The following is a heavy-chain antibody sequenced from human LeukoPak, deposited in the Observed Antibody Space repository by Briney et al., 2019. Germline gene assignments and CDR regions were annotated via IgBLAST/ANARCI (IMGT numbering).Heavy chain of an antibody. Sequence: GGSLRLSCAASGFTFSSYAMSWVRQAPGKGLEWVSAISGSGGSTYYADSVKGRFTISRDNSKNTLYLQMNSLRAEDTAVYYCAKTLPDFWSGYRYFDYWGQGTLVTVSS. J-gene: IGHJ4*02. CDR2: ISGSGGST. D-gene: IGHD3-3*01. V-gene: IGHV3-23*01. CDR1: GFTFSSYA. CDR3: AKTLPDFWSGYRYFDY.